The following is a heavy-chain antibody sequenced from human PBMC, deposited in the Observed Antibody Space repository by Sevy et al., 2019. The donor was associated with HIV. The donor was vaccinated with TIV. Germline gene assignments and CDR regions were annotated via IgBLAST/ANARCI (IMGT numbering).Heavy chain of an antibody. CDR3: ARDRGFDP. CDR2: ISYDGSNK. CDR1: GFTFSSYA. Sequence: GGSLRRSCAASGFTFSSYAMHWVRQAPGKGLEWVAVISYDGSNKYYADSVKGRFTISRDNSKKTLYLQMNSLRAEDTAVYYCARDRGFDPWGQGTLVTVSS. V-gene: IGHV3-30*04. J-gene: IGHJ5*02. D-gene: IGHD3-10*01.